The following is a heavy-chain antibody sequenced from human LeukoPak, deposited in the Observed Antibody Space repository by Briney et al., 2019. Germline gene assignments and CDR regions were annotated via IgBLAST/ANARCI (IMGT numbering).Heavy chain of an antibody. J-gene: IGHJ4*02. Sequence: GGSLRLSCAASGFTFSSYAMSWVRQAPGKGLEWVSAISGSGGSTYYADSVKGRFTISRDNSKNTLYLQMNSLRAEDTAVYYCARDPNYYGSGSSIDYWGQGTLVTVSS. CDR3: ARDPNYYGSGSSIDY. CDR1: GFTFSSYA. D-gene: IGHD3-10*01. V-gene: IGHV3-23*01. CDR2: ISGSGGST.